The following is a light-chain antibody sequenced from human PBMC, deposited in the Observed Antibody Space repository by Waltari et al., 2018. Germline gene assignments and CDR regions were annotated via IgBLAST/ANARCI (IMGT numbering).Light chain of an antibody. V-gene: IGKV4-1*01. CDR1: QSILDNSNKRNY. J-gene: IGKJ2*01. CDR2: WAS. CDR3: QQYYTAPYT. Sequence: DIVMTQSPDSQAVSLGERATITCRSSQSILDNSNKRNYLTWDQQKAGQPPRLLISWASTRESGVPARFSGSGSGTDFTLTISSLQAEDVAVYSCQQYYTAPYTFGQGAKLEIK.